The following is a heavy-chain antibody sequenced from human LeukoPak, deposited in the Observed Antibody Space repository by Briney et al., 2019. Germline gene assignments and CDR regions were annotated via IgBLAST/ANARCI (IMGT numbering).Heavy chain of an antibody. V-gene: IGHV4-59*08. CDR2: IYYSGST. J-gene: IGHJ5*02. CDR3: ARRGYYGSGTYFYSWFDP. D-gene: IGHD3-10*01. CDR1: GDSINNYF. Sequence: SETLSLTCTVSGDSINNYFWSWIRQPPGKGLEWIGYIYYSGSTTYNPSLKSRVTISVDTSKNQFSLKLSSVTAADTAVYYCARRGYYGSGTYFYSWFDPWGQGTLVTVSS.